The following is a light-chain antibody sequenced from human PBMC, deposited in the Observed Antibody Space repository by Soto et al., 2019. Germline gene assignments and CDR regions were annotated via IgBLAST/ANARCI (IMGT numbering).Light chain of an antibody. V-gene: IGLV2-14*01. CDR3: SSYTSSSTL. CDR2: EVT. Sequence: QSVLPQPASVSGSPGQSITISCTGTSSDVGRYNYVSWYQQHPGKAPKLMIYEVTNRPSGVSNRCSGSKSGNRASLTISVLQAEDEADYYCSSYTSSSTLFCGGTKVTVL. J-gene: IGLJ2*01. CDR1: SSDVGRYNY.